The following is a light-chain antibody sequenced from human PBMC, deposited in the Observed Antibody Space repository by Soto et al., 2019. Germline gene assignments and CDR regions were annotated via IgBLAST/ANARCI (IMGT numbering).Light chain of an antibody. CDR2: KES. V-gene: IGKV1-5*03. Sequence: DIQMTQSPSFLSASVGYRFTIICLASQPISTYVNWYQQKTGKAPKLLIYKESTLESGVPSNLSGSGSGTEFTLTISSLQPEDFATYYCRQYNSYPWTFGQGTQVDIK. J-gene: IGKJ1*01. CDR3: RQYNSYPWT. CDR1: QPISTY.